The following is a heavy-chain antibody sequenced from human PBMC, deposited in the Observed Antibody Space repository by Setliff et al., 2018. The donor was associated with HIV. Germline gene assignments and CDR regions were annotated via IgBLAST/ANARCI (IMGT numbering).Heavy chain of an antibody. V-gene: IGHV4-38-2*01. CDR2: IYYSGSS. J-gene: IGHJ4*02. CDR3: VSDRNSITWYYY. D-gene: IGHD6-13*01. Sequence: TSETLSLTCAVSGYSISSGSYWGWIRQPSGKGLEWIGSIYYSGSSYYNPSLKSRVTISVDTSRNQFSLRLNSVTAADTAVYYCVSDRNSITWYYYWGQGTLVTVSS. CDR1: GYSISSGSY.